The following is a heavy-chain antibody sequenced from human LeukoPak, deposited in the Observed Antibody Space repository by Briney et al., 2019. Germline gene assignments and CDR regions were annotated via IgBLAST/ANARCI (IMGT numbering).Heavy chain of an antibody. Sequence: ASVKISCKASGYTFTDYYMYWVRQAPGQGLECMGVIHPSGGSTTYAQKFQGRVTLTKDTATSTVYIELSSLRSDDTAVYYCARMAMDPAMVTNFFDLWGQGILLTVSA. J-gene: IGHJ4*02. CDR1: GYTFTDYY. D-gene: IGHD5-18*01. CDR2: IHPSGGST. V-gene: IGHV1-46*01. CDR3: ARMAMDPAMVTNFFDL.